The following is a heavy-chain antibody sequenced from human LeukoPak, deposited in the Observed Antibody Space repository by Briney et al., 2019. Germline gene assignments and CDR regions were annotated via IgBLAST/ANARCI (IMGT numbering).Heavy chain of an antibody. CDR1: GGSISSSSYY. V-gene: IGHV4-39*07. D-gene: IGHD3-3*01. J-gene: IGHJ4*02. CDR3: ARAPRDTIFGVVTAFDY. Sequence: PSETLSLTCTVSGGSISSSSYYWGWIRQPPGKGLEWIGSIYYSGSTYYNPSLKSRVTISVDTSKNQFSLKLSSVTAADTAVYYCARAPRDTIFGVVTAFDYWGQGTLVTVSS. CDR2: IYYSGST.